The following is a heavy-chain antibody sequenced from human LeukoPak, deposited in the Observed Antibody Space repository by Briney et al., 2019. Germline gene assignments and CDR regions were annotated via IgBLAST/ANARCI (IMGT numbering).Heavy chain of an antibody. D-gene: IGHD4-17*01. CDR2: ISGSGGST. CDR1: GFTFSSYA. V-gene: IGHV3-23*01. J-gene: IGHJ4*02. CDR3: AKPLLDYGDYDY. Sequence: GGSLRLSCAASGFTFSSYAMRWVRQAPGKGLEWVSAISGSGGSTYYADSVKGRFTISRDNSKNTLYLQMNSLRAEDTAVYYCAKPLLDYGDYDYWGQGTLVTVSS.